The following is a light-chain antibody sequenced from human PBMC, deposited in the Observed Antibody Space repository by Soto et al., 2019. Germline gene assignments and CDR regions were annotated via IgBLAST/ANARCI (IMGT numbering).Light chain of an antibody. V-gene: IGLV3-21*04. CDR2: YDS. CDR1: NIGSKS. CDR3: QVWDFSSDQKVV. J-gene: IGLJ2*01. Sequence: SYELTQPPSVSVAPGKTARITCGGNNIGSKSVHWYQQKPGQAPVVVMYYDSDRPSGIPERISGSNSGNTATLTISRVEAGDEADFYCQVWDFSSDQKVVFGGGTKVTVL.